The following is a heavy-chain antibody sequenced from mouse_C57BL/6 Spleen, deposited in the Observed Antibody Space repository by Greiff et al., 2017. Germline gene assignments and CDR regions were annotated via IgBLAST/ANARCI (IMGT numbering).Heavy chain of an antibody. CDR3: SYYYGSSYGDAMDY. D-gene: IGHD1-1*01. CDR2: IRLKSDNYAT. Sequence: EVKLMASGGGLVQPGGSMKLSCVASGFTFSNYWMNWVRQSPEKGLEWVAQIRLKSDNYATHYAESVKGRFTISIDDSKSSVYLQMNNLRAEDTVISYDSYYYGSSYGDAMDYWGQGTSVTVSS. V-gene: IGHV6-3*01. J-gene: IGHJ4*01. CDR1: GFTFSNYW.